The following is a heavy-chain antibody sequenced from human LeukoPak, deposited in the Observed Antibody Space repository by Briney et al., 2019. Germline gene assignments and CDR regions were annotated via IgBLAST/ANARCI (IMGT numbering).Heavy chain of an antibody. V-gene: IGHV4-59*01. CDR3: ARDRNYYGSGRPYYYYGMDV. D-gene: IGHD3-10*01. CDR1: GGSISSYY. CDR2: IYYSGST. J-gene: IGHJ6*02. Sequence: SETLSLTCTVSGGSISSYYWSWIRQLPGKGLEWIGYIYYSGSTNYNPSLKSRVTISVDTSKNQFSLKLSSVTAADTAVYYCARDRNYYGSGRPYYYYGMDVWGQGTTVTVSS.